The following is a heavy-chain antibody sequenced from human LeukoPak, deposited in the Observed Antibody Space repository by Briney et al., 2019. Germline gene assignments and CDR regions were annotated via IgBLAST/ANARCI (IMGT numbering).Heavy chain of an antibody. CDR1: GYTFTSYG. CDR2: ISTYNGNT. Sequence: GASVKVSCKASGYTFTSYGISWVRQAPGQGLEWMGWISTYNGNTNYAQKLQGRVTMTTDTSTSTAYMELRSPRSDDTAVYYCARDLHRVVVRGVPHYYNYMDVWGKGTTVTISS. CDR3: ARDLHRVVVRGVPHYYNYMDV. J-gene: IGHJ6*03. D-gene: IGHD3-10*01. V-gene: IGHV1-18*01.